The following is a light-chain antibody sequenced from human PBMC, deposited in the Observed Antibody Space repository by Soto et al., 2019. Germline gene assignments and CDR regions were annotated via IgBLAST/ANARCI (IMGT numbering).Light chain of an antibody. CDR3: QQYNNWPPLT. CDR2: GAY. V-gene: IGKV3D-15*01. CDR1: QSVSRN. J-gene: IGKJ4*01. Sequence: IVMTQSPATLSVSPGERATLFCRASQSVSRNLAWYQQRPGQAPRLLIFGAYTRATGIPARFSGSGSGTEFTLTISSLQSEDSAVYFCQQYNNWPPLTFGGVTKVDIK.